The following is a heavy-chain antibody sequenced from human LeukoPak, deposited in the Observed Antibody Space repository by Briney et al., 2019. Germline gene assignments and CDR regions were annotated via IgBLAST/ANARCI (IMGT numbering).Heavy chain of an antibody. CDR1: GFTFDDYA. J-gene: IGHJ4*02. V-gene: IGHV3-9*01. Sequence: GRSLRLSCAASGFTFDDYAMHWVRQAPAKGLEWVSGISWNSGSIGYADSVKGRFTISRDNAKNSLYLQMNSLRVEDTAVYYCARAPASDYWSQGTLVTVSS. CDR3: ARAPASDY. CDR2: ISWNSGSI.